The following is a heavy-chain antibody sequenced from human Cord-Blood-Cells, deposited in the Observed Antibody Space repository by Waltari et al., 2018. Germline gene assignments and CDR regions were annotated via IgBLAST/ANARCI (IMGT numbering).Heavy chain of an antibody. CDR3: ARVGQLGFDY. Sequence: EVQLVESGGGLVQPGGSLRLSCAASGYTFSSYAMHWVRQATGKGLEWVSAIGTAGDTSYPGSVKGRFTISRENAKNSLYLQMNSLRAGDTAVYYCARVGQLGFDYWGQGTLVTVSS. CDR2: IGTAGDT. V-gene: IGHV3-13*01. CDR1: GYTFSSYA. J-gene: IGHJ4*02. D-gene: IGHD6-6*01.